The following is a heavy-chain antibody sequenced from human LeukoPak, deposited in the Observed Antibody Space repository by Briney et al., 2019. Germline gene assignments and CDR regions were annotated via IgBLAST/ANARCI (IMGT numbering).Heavy chain of an antibody. V-gene: IGHV3-30-3*01. D-gene: IGHD2-15*01. J-gene: IGHJ4*02. Sequence: GWSLRLYCAASGFNFSSYAMHWVRQAPDHGLEGLAVISYDGSNKYYAASVKGRFTISRDNYKNTLYLQMNSLRAEDTAVYYCARRWYYFDYWGQGTLVAVSS. CDR3: ARRWYYFDY. CDR1: GFNFSSYA. CDR2: ISYDGSNK.